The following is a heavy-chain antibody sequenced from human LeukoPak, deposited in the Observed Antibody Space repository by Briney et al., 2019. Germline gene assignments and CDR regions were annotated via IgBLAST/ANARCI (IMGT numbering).Heavy chain of an antibody. CDR3: ARPAMAYYYYYYMDV. Sequence: GGSLRLSCAASGFTFSSYAMHWVRQAPGKGLEWVAVISYDGSNKYYADSVKGRFTISRDNSKNTLYLQMNSLRAEDTAVYYCARPAMAYYYYYYMDVWGKGTTVTVSS. CDR1: GFTFSSYA. D-gene: IGHD5-18*01. CDR2: ISYDGSNK. J-gene: IGHJ6*03. V-gene: IGHV3-30*04.